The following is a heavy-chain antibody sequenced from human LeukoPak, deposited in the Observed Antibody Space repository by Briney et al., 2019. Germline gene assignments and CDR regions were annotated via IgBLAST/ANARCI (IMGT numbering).Heavy chain of an antibody. J-gene: IGHJ4*02. CDR3: AHIRYYYDSSGLYYFDY. Sequence: SGPTLVKPTRTLRLTGTFSGFSLSTSGVGLGWIRKPPGKALEWLALIYWDDDKRYSPSLKSRLTITKDTSKNQVVLTMTNMDPVDTATYYCAHIRYYYDSSGLYYFDYWGQGTLVTVSS. CDR2: IYWDDDK. CDR1: GFSLSTSGVG. V-gene: IGHV2-5*02. D-gene: IGHD3-22*01.